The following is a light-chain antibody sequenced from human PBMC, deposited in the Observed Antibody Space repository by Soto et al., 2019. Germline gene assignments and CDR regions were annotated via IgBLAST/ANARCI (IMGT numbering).Light chain of an antibody. V-gene: IGLV2-14*01. J-gene: IGLJ2*01. Sequence: QSALTQPASVSGSPGQSLTISCTGTSSDVGGYNYVSWYQQHPGKAPKLMIYDVTNRPSGVSTRFSGSKSGNTASLTISGLQAEDEADYYCSSYTSSNTLVFGGGTKLTV. CDR2: DVT. CDR1: SSDVGGYNY. CDR3: SSYTSSNTLV.